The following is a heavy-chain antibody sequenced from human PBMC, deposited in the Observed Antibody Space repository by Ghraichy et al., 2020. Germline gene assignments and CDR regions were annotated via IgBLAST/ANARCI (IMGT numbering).Heavy chain of an antibody. Sequence: GGSLRLSCAASGFTFSSYEMNWVRQAPGKGLEWVSYISSSGSTIYYADSVKGRFTISRDNAKNSLYLQMNSLRAEDTAVYYCARDLMGSGSYYGRWGQGTLVTVSS. J-gene: IGHJ4*02. D-gene: IGHD1-26*01. CDR2: ISSSGSTI. CDR1: GFTFSSYE. CDR3: ARDLMGSGSYYGR. V-gene: IGHV3-48*03.